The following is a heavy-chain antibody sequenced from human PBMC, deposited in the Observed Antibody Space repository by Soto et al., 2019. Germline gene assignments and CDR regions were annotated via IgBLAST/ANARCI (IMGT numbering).Heavy chain of an antibody. V-gene: IGHV3-33*01. CDR2: IWYDGSNK. CDR1: GFTFSSYG. CDR3: ARGDVLRFLEWFPYYGMDV. Sequence: QVQLVESGGGVVQPGRSLRLSCAASGFTFSSYGMHWVRQAPGKGLEWVAVIWYDGSNKYYADSVKGRFTISRDNSKNTLYLQMNSLRAEDTAVYYCARGDVLRFLEWFPYYGMDVWGQGTTVTVSS. J-gene: IGHJ6*02. D-gene: IGHD3-3*01.